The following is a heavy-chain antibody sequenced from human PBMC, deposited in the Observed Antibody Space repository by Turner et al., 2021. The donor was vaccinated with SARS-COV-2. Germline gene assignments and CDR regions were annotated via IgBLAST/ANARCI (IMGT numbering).Heavy chain of an antibody. V-gene: IGHV3-72*01. CDR1: GLTFRAYS. Sequence: EVQLVESGGGLVQPGGSLRLSCAASGLTFRAYSMDWVRQAPGKGLEWVGRAKTRPNNYATEYAASVKGRFIISRDDSKNALNLQINNLKTEDTAVYYCVRGIFLVRGIIPGMDVWGQGTTVTVSS. D-gene: IGHD3-10*01. CDR2: AKTRPNNYAT. CDR3: VRGIFLVRGIIPGMDV. J-gene: IGHJ6*02.